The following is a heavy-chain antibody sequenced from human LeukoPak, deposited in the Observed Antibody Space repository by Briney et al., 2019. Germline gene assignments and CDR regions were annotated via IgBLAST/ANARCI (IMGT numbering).Heavy chain of an antibody. CDR3: ATQGRHDFREDY. CDR1: GCTISSYA. J-gene: IGHJ4*02. CDR2: IIPIFGTA. Sequence: GASLKISCKASGCTISSYAIIWVRQAPGQGLEWMGGIIPIFGTANYAQKFQGRVTITADESTSTAYMELSSLRSEDTAVYYCATQGRHDFREDYWGQGTLVTVSS. V-gene: IGHV1-69*13. D-gene: IGHD3-3*01.